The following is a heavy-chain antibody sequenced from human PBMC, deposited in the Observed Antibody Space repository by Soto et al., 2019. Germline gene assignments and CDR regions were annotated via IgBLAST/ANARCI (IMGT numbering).Heavy chain of an antibody. J-gene: IGHJ6*03. CDR1: GYTFTSYG. D-gene: IGHD2-21*02. CDR3: ARDRVVTNLDYYYMDV. V-gene: IGHV1-18*01. Sequence: GASVKVSCKASGYTFTSYGISWVRQAPGQGLEWMGWISAYNGNTNYAQKLQGRVTMTTGTSTSTAYMELRSLRSDDTAVYYCARDRVVTNLDYYYMDVWGKGTTVTVSS. CDR2: ISAYNGNT.